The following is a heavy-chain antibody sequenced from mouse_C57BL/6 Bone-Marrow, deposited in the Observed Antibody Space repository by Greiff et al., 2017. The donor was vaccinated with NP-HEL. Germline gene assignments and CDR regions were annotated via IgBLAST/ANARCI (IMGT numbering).Heavy chain of an antibody. CDR3: ARYWAYYYGSSWDFDV. CDR1: GYTFTSYW. CDR2: IHPNSGST. V-gene: IGHV1-64*01. J-gene: IGHJ1*03. D-gene: IGHD1-1*01. Sequence: QVQLQQPGAELVKPGASVKLSCKASGYTFTSYWMHWVKQRPGQGLEWIGMIHPNSGSTNYNEKFKSKAILTVDKSSSTAYMQLSSLTSEDSAVYYCARYWAYYYGSSWDFDVWGTGTTVTVSS.